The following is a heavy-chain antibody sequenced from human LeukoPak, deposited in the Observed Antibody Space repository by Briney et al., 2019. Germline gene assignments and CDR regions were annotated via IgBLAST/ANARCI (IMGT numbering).Heavy chain of an antibody. Sequence: GGSLRLSCAASGFTFSSYWMSWVRQAPGKGLEWVANIKQDGSEKYYVDSVKGRFTISRDNAKNSLYLQMNSLRAEDTAVYYCARDRSWGRYGMDVRGQGTTVTVSS. D-gene: IGHD3-16*01. J-gene: IGHJ6*02. CDR3: ARDRSWGRYGMDV. CDR1: GFTFSSYW. CDR2: IKQDGSEK. V-gene: IGHV3-7*01.